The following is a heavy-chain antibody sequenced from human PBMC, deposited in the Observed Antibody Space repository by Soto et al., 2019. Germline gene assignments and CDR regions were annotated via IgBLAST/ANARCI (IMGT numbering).Heavy chain of an antibody. Sequence: QVQLQESGPGLVKPSETLSLTCAVSGGSISTNDWWTWVRQPPGKGLEWIGDIHHTGSTTNYSPSLQSRVTVSIDKSENQFSLRLTSVTAADTAVYYCATRDCTNNVCHFPWVQGTLVTVSS. D-gene: IGHD2-8*01. V-gene: IGHV4-4*02. CDR3: ATRDCTNNVCHFP. J-gene: IGHJ5*02. CDR1: GGSISTNDW. CDR2: IHHTGSTT.